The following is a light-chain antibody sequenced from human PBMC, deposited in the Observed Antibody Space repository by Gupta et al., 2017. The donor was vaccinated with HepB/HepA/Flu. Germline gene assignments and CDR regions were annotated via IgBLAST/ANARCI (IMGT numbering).Light chain of an antibody. CDR1: QSVSSN. CDR2: DAS. J-gene: IGKJ1*01. CDR3: QQYSHLWT. Sequence: IVMTQSPATLSVSPGERATLSCRASQSVSSNLAWYQRRPGKAPRLLIYDASTMANGIPARFSGSGSGTDFTLTISSLQSEDFAAYYWQQYSHLWTFGPGTKVEIK. V-gene: IGKV3-15*01.